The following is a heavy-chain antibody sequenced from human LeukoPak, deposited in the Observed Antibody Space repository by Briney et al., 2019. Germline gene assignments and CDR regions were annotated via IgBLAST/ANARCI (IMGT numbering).Heavy chain of an antibody. D-gene: IGHD3-10*01. CDR2: ISYDGSNK. J-gene: IGHJ6*04. V-gene: IGHV3-30*04. CDR1: GFTFSSYA. CDR3: ASSGSYGYGMDV. Sequence: GRSLRLSCAASGFTFSSYAMHWVRQAPGKGLEWVAVISYDGSNKYYADSVKGRFTISRDNSKNTLYLQVNSLRTEDTAVYYCASSGSYGYGMDVWGKGTTVSVSS.